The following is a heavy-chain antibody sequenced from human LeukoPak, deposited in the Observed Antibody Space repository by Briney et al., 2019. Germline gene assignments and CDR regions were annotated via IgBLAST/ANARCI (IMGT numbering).Heavy chain of an antibody. CDR3: ARVVYDNTGYYFDY. D-gene: IGHD3-22*01. V-gene: IGHV1-2*04. J-gene: IGHJ4*02. Sequence: ASVKVSCKASGYTFTGYYMHWVRQAPGQGLEWMGWINPNSGGTNYAQKFQGWVTMTRDTSISTAYMELSRLRSDDTAVYYCARVVYDNTGYYFDYWGQGTLVTVSS. CDR2: INPNSGGT. CDR1: GYTFTGYY.